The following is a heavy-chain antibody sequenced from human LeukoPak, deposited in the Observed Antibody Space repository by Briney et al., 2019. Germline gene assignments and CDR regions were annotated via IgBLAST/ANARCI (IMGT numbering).Heavy chain of an antibody. CDR2: IKQDGSEK. CDR3: ARDLDY. Sequence: GGSLRLSCAVSGFTFSNSWMSWVRQGPGKGLEWVANIKQDGSEKYYVDSVKGRFTISRDNAKNSLYLQMNSLRAEDTAVYYRARDLDYWGQGTLVTVSS. CDR1: GFTFSNSW. J-gene: IGHJ4*02. V-gene: IGHV3-7*01.